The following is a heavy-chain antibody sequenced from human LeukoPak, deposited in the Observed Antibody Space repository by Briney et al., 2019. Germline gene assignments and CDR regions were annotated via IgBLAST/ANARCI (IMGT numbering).Heavy chain of an antibody. D-gene: IGHD3-10*01. CDR2: INHSGST. J-gene: IGHJ4*02. CDR3: ARGVGFVKIDY. Sequence: PSETLSLTCAVYGGSFSGYFWSWIRQPPGKGLERIGEINHSGSTNYNPSLKSRVTISVDTSKNQFSLKLSSVTAADTAVYYCARGVGFVKIDYWGQGTLVTVSS. CDR1: GGSFSGYF. V-gene: IGHV4-34*01.